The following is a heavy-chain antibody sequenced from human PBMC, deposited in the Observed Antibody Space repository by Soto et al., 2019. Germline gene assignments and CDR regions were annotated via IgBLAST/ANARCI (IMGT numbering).Heavy chain of an antibody. CDR3: ARVKSSSWYKGAFYFDY. Sequence: ASVKVSCKASGDTFSSYAINWVRQAPGQGPEWMGGIIPIFGTANYAQKFQGRVTITADESTSTAYMELSSLRSEDTAVYYCARVKSSSWYKGAFYFDYWGQGTLVTVSS. V-gene: IGHV1-69*13. CDR1: GDTFSSYA. D-gene: IGHD6-13*01. CDR2: IIPIFGTA. J-gene: IGHJ4*02.